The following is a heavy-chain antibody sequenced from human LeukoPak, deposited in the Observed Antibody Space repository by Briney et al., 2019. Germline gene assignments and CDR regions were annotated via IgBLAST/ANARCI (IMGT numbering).Heavy chain of an antibody. J-gene: IGHJ1*01. CDR1: GFTFSDCS. V-gene: IGHV3-21*06. Sequence: GGSLRLSCAASGFTFSDCSMNWVRQAPGKGLEWVSSISSRSTYRYYADSVKGRFTISRDNAKNSLCLQMNSLRAEDTAVYYCARDMTTGTTCYLQHWGQGTLVTVSS. D-gene: IGHD4-17*01. CDR2: ISSRSTYR. CDR3: ARDMTTGTTCYLQH.